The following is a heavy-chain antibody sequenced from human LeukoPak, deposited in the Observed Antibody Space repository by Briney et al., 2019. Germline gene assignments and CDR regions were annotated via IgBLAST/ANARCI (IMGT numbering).Heavy chain of an antibody. D-gene: IGHD5-12*01. CDR3: AVGVLSGGHEWAFYI. CDR2: VNPNNGNT. Sequence: ASVKVSCKTSGYTFTSYDINWVRQATGQGLEWLGFVNPNNGNTAYAQKFQGRVSMTRNTSIRTAYMELSSLRSEDTAVYYCAVGVLSGGHEWAFYIWGQGTMVSVSS. V-gene: IGHV1-8*01. CDR1: GYTFTSYD. J-gene: IGHJ3*02.